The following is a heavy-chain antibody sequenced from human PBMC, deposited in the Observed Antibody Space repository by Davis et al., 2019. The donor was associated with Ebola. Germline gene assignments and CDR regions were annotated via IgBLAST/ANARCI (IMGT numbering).Heavy chain of an antibody. CDR1: GGSFSGYY. CDR3: ARIRYFDWLPHY. J-gene: IGHJ4*02. V-gene: IGHV4-34*01. CDR2: INHSGST. D-gene: IGHD3-9*01. Sequence: PSETLSLTCAVYGGSFSGYYWSWIRQPPGKGLEWIGEINHSGSTNYNPSLKSRVTISVDTSKNQFSLKLSSVTAADTAVYYCARIRYFDWLPHYWGQGTLVTVSS.